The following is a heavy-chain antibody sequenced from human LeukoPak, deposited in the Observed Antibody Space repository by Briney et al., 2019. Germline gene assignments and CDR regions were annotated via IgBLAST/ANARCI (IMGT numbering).Heavy chain of an antibody. CDR2: IYYSGNT. CDR1: GDSISSYY. Sequence: SETLSLTCTVSGDSISSYYWTWIRQPPGKGLEWIGHIYYSGNTNYNPSLKSRVTISLDTSKNQFSLKLTSVTAADTAMYYCARRKAKTPNYFDYWGQGALVTVSS. J-gene: IGHJ4*02. V-gene: IGHV4-59*08. CDR3: ARRKAKTPNYFDY.